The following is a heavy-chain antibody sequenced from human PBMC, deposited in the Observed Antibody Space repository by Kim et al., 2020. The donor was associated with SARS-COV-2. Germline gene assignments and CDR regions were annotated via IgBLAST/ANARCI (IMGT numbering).Heavy chain of an antibody. V-gene: IGHV1-46*01. Sequence: ASVKVSCKTSGYTFTAYYMHWVRQAPGQGLEWMGIIYPRSGGTTYAQKFQGRVTMTWDTSTSTVYMDLSSLKSEDAAVYFCAREGPKTFSFEYWGQGSMV. CDR1: GYTFTAYY. J-gene: IGHJ4*02. CDR2: IYPRSGGT. CDR3: AREGPKTFSFEY.